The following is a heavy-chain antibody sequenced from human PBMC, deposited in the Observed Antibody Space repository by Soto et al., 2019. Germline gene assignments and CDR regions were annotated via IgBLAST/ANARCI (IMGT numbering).Heavy chain of an antibody. Sequence: PSEPLSLTCIVSGGSITSNSFSWGWIRQPPGRGLEWIGYIYHSGSTYYNPSLKSRVTISVDRSKNQFSLKLSSVTAADTAVYYCARVNDILTGSNWFDPWGQGTLVTVSS. CDR3: ARVNDILTGSNWFDP. D-gene: IGHD3-9*01. CDR1: GGSITSNSFS. CDR2: IYHSGST. J-gene: IGHJ5*02. V-gene: IGHV4-30-2*01.